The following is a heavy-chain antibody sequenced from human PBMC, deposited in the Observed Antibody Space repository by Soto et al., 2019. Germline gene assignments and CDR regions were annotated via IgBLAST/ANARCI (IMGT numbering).Heavy chain of an antibody. Sequence: GGSLRLSCAASGFTFSSYWMSWVRQAPGKGLEWVANIKQDGSEKYYVDSVKGRFTISRDNAKNSLYLQMNSLRAEDTAVYYCARTRDYYDSSGYYIHYYYYGMDVWGQGTTVTVSS. D-gene: IGHD3-22*01. CDR3: ARTRDYYDSSGYYIHYYYYGMDV. CDR1: GFTFSSYW. J-gene: IGHJ6*02. V-gene: IGHV3-7*01. CDR2: IKQDGSEK.